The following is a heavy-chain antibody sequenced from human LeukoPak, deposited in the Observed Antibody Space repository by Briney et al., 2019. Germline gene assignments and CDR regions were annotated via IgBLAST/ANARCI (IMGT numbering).Heavy chain of an antibody. CDR3: ARALTVTTPGYFDL. Sequence: ETLSLTCAVYGGSFSGYYWSLIRQPPGKGLEWIGEINHSGSTNYNPSLKSRVTISVDTSKNQFSLKLSSVTAADTAVYYCARALTVTTPGYFDLWGRGTLVTVSS. J-gene: IGHJ2*01. D-gene: IGHD4-17*01. CDR1: GGSFSGYY. CDR2: INHSGST. V-gene: IGHV4-34*01.